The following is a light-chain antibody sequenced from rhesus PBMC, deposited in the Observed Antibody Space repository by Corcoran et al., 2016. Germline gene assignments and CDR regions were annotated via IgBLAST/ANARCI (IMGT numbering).Light chain of an antibody. CDR3: PQHEISPFT. CDR2: RAS. V-gene: IGKV1-69*01. J-gene: IGKJ3*01. CDR1: QGISNW. Sequence: DIQMAQSPSPLSASVGDRVTITCRASQGISNWLALYKQKPGKAPKLLFYRASNLETGVPSRFIGSGSWTHFTLTISSLQPEDIATYYCPQHEISPFTFGPGTKLDIK.